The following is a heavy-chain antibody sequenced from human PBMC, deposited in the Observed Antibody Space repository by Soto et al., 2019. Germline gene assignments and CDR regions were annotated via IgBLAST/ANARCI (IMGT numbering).Heavy chain of an antibody. CDR3: TTEAYDNSGSLAFDI. J-gene: IGHJ3*02. CDR2: IYYSGST. D-gene: IGHD3-22*01. V-gene: IGHV4-59*08. CDR1: GGSISSYY. Sequence: PSETLSLTCTVSGGSISSYYWSWIRQPPGKGLEWIGYIYYSGSTNYNPSLKSRVTISVDTSKNQFSLKLNSVTAADTAVYYCTTEAYDNSGSLAFDIWGPGTLVTVSS.